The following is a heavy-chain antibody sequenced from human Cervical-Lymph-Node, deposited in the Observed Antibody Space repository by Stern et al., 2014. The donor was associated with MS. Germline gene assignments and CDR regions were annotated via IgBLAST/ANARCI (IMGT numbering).Heavy chain of an antibody. V-gene: IGHV1-3*01. CDR3: ARATYYAPQPRDFYYGMDV. Sequence: VQLVESGAEVKKPGASVHVSCKASGYAFTKYAIHWVRQAPGQRLQWMGWIYGGNGNTKYSQTFQGRVTFTQDTSATTAYMEVRRLRSDDTAVYYCARATYYAPQPRDFYYGMDVWGQGTTVIVSS. CDR1: GYAFTKYA. D-gene: IGHD3-16*01. CDR2: IYGGNGNT. J-gene: IGHJ6*02.